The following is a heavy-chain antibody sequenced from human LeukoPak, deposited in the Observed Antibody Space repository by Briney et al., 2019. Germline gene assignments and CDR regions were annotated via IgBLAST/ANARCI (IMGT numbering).Heavy chain of an antibody. CDR2: VYYSTNT. V-gene: IGHV4-39*01. J-gene: IGHJ4*02. CDR1: GDSISSSSYY. Sequence: SETLSLTCTVSGDSISSSSYYWDWIRQPPGKGLEWIGNVYYSTNTYYNPSLKSRVTISVDTSKNQFSLRLSFVTAADTAVYYCARYPTAMVSFDYWGQGTLVTVSS. CDR3: ARYPTAMVSFDY. D-gene: IGHD5-18*01.